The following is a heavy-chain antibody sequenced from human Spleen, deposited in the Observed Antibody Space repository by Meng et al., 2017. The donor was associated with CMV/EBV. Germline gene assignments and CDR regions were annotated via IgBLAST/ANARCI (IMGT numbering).Heavy chain of an antibody. J-gene: IGHJ6*02. D-gene: IGHD3-3*01. CDR3: AGFGVTITNGLDV. CDR1: GFTFSSYW. V-gene: IGHV3-74*01. Sequence: GESLKISCAASGFTFSSYWMHWVRQVPGKGLVWVSRISSDGSGTGYVDSVKGRFTISRDNAKNTLYLHISSLRVEDTAVYYCAGFGVTITNGLDVWGQGTTVTVSS. CDR2: ISSDGSGT.